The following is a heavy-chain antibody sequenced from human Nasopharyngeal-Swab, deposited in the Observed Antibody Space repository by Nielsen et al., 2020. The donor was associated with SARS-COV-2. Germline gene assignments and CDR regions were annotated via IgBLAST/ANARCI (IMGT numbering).Heavy chain of an antibody. CDR2: LWYDGSNK. V-gene: IGHV3-33*01. J-gene: IGHJ4*02. D-gene: IGHD3-16*01. CDR3: ARDVLGDTPTWFDY. Sequence: GESLKISCAASGFLFSSHGMHWVRQAPGKGPEWVAVLWYDGSNKYYADSGKGRFTISRENSKKPLYLQMNRLRAEDTAVYYCARDVLGDTPTWFDYGGQGTLVTVSS. CDR1: GFLFSSHG.